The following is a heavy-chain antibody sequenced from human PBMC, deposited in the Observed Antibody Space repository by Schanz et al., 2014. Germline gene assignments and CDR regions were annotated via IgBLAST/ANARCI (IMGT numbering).Heavy chain of an antibody. CDR3: ARDHVATTDYDYFFYYLDV. CDR1: RSTFSSYT. J-gene: IGHJ6*03. CDR2: ISAYTNNT. D-gene: IGHD1-1*01. Sequence: QVQLVQSGAEVKKPGSSVKVSCKASRSTFSSYTISWVRQAPGQGLEWMGWISAYTNNTNYAQKVQGRITMTKDTSTSTAYMELRSLRSDDTAVYYCARDHVATTDYDYFFYYLDVWATGITVIVSS. V-gene: IGHV1-18*01.